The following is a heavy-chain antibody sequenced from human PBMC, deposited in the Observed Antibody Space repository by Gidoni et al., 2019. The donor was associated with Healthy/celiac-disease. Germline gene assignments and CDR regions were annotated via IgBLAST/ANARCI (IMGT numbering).Heavy chain of an antibody. CDR3: ARHEAAGMVRGVIITGFDY. V-gene: IGHV4-59*08. D-gene: IGHD3-10*01. CDR2: IYYSGST. Sequence: QVQRQESGPGLVKPSETLSLTCTVSVGSISSDYWSWIRQPPGKALEWIGYIYYSGSTNYNPSLKSRVTISVETSKNQFSLKLSSVTAADTAVYYCARHEAAGMVRGVIITGFDYWGQGTLVTVSS. CDR1: VGSISSDY. J-gene: IGHJ4*02.